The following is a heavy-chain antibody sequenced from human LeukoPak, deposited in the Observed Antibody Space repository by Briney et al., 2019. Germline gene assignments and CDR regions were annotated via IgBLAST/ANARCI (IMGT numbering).Heavy chain of an antibody. CDR1: GGSISSGDYY. V-gene: IGHV4-30-4*01. J-gene: IGHJ4*02. CDR3: AREGAGYSGYDWNYFDY. CDR2: IYYSGST. Sequence: SETLSLTCTVSGGSISSGDYYWSWIRQPPGKGLEWIGYIYYSGSTYYNPPLKSRVTISVDTSKNQFSLKLSSVTAADTAVYYCAREGAGYSGYDWNYFDYWGQGTLVTVSS. D-gene: IGHD5-12*01.